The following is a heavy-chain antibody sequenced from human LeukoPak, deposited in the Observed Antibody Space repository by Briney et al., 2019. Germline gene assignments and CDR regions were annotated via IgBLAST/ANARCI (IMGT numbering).Heavy chain of an antibody. CDR3: ARVRGVVFGTGDYFDY. Sequence: GASVKVSCKASGYTFTSYYMHWVRQAPGQGLEWMGIINPSGGSTSYAQKFQGRVTMTGDTSTSTVYMELSSLRSEDTAVYYCARVRGVVFGTGDYFDYWGQGTLVTVSS. J-gene: IGHJ4*02. CDR1: GYTFTSYY. V-gene: IGHV1-46*01. CDR2: INPSGGST. D-gene: IGHD2-8*02.